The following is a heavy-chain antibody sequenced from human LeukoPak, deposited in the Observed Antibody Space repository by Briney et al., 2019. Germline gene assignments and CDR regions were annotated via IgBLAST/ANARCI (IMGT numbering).Heavy chain of an antibody. Sequence: GGSLRLSCAASGFTFDDYAMHWVPHAPGKGLEWVSGISWNSGSIGYADSVKGRFTISRDNAKNSLYLQMNSLRAEDTALSYCAREPSDTAFDYWGQGTLVTVSS. CDR2: ISWNSGSI. V-gene: IGHV3-9*01. CDR3: AREPSDTAFDY. J-gene: IGHJ4*02. D-gene: IGHD5-18*01. CDR1: GFTFDDYA.